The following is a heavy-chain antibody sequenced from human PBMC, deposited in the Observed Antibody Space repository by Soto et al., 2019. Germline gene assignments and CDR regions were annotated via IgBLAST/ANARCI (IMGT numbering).Heavy chain of an antibody. CDR3: ARVRGLVLLAFHYDLDV. CDR2: IYSSGKS. CDR1: GGSINNFD. J-gene: IGHJ6*03. V-gene: IGHV4-4*07. D-gene: IGHD2-2*01. Sequence: QVQLVESGPGLVKASETLSLTCTVAGGSINNFDWSWVRQSAGKGLEWIGRIYSSGKSNYNPSLKSRVTLSVDTSKNQFSLRLTPVTAADTAMYYCARVRGLVLLAFHYDLDVWGQGTTVTV.